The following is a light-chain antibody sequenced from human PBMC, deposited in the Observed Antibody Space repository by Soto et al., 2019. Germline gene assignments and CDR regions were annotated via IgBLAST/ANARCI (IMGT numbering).Light chain of an antibody. J-gene: IGKJ5*01. CDR2: GAS. V-gene: IGKV3-20*01. CDR1: QSVSSSY. CDR3: QQCGSSPIT. Sequence: ETVVRRSPKKLSLSPGERATISCRASQSVSSSYLAWYQQKPGQAPRLLIYGASSRATGIPDRFSGSGSGTDFTLTISRREPEDSAVYYCQQCGSSPITFGQGTRLEIK.